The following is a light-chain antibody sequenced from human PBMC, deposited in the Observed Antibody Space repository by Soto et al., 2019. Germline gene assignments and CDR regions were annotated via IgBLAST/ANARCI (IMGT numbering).Light chain of an antibody. CDR3: QQSYSIPPRT. Sequence: DIQMTQSPSSLSASVGDRVTITCRASQSIGNYLNWYQQKPGKAPEVLIYGTSNLQSEVPSRFRGSGSGTDFTLTINNLQPEDCATYYCQQSYSIPPRTFGRGTKVEIK. J-gene: IGKJ1*01. V-gene: IGKV1-39*01. CDR1: QSIGNY. CDR2: GTS.